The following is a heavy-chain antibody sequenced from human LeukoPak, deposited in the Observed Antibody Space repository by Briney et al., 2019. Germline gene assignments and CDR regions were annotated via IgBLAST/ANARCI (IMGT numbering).Heavy chain of an antibody. CDR1: GFTFSSYA. Sequence: PGRSLRLSCAASGFTFSSYAMHWVRQAPGKGLEWVAVISYDGSNKYYADSVKGRFTISRDNSKNTLYLQMNSLRAEDTAVYYCAGAPGVYDAFGIWGQGTMVTVSS. CDR3: AGAPGVYDAFGI. CDR2: ISYDGSNK. J-gene: IGHJ3*02. D-gene: IGHD6-13*01. V-gene: IGHV3-30*04.